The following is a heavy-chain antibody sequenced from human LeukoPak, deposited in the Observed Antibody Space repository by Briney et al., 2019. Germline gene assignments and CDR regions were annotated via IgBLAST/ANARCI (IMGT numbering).Heavy chain of an antibody. D-gene: IGHD1-26*01. Sequence: SETLSLTCTVSDDSARSDNYYGGWVRQPPGKGLEWIGNIYYSGRIYYSPSLKSRVTMSVDTSKNQFFLKLDSVTAADTAVYYCARGRPYSGGYHLDYWGQGTLVTVSA. CDR1: DDSARSDNYY. CDR3: ARGRPYSGGYHLDY. V-gene: IGHV4-39*01. J-gene: IGHJ4*02. CDR2: IYYSGRI.